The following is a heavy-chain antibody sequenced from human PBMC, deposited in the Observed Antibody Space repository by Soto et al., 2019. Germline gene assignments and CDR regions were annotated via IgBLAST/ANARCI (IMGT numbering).Heavy chain of an antibody. V-gene: IGHV4-31*03. CDR1: GGSISSGGYY. Sequence: KTSETLSLTCTVSGGSISSGGYYWSWIRQHPGKGLEWIGYIYYSGSTYHNPSLKSRVTISVDTSKNQFSLKLSSVTAADTAVYYCARVYVGDYSNYSFDYWGQGTLVTVSS. D-gene: IGHD4-4*01. CDR3: ARVYVGDYSNYSFDY. J-gene: IGHJ4*02. CDR2: IYYSGST.